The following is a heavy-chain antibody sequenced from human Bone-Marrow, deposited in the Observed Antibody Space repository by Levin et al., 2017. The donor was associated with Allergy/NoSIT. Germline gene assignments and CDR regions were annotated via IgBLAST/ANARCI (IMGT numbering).Heavy chain of an antibody. CDR2: ISGGSSRI. CDR1: GLSFSNYD. CDR3: ASWAMFYYDGSDFDYFYYGMDV. V-gene: IGHV3-21*06. Sequence: GESLKISCAASGLSFSNYDMNWVRQAPGKGMEWVSSISGGSSRIYYADSVKGRFTISRDNAKNSLYLQMNSLRVEDTAVYYCASWAMFYYDGSDFDYFYYGMDVWGQGTTVTVSS. J-gene: IGHJ6*02. D-gene: IGHD3-16*01.